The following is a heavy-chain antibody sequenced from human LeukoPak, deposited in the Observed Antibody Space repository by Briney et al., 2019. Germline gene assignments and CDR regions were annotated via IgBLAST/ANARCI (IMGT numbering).Heavy chain of an antibody. V-gene: IGHV1-18*01. CDR2: ISAYNGNT. D-gene: IGHD3-22*01. Sequence: GSSVKVSCKASGGTFSSYAISWLRQAPGQGLEWMGWISAYNGNTNYAQKLQGRLTMTTDTSTSTAYMELRSLRSDDTAVYYCARVRITMTYYYYMDVWGKGTTVTVSS. J-gene: IGHJ6*03. CDR1: GGTFSSYA. CDR3: ARVRITMTYYYYMDV.